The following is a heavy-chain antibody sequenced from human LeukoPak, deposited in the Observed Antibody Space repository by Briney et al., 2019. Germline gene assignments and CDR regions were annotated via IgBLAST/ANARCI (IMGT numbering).Heavy chain of an antibody. CDR1: GGSINSNLYY. CDR3: ACKTGWLGASYNWFDP. CDR2: VSYSGGL. J-gene: IGHJ5*02. V-gene: IGHV4-39*01. Sequence: PSETLSLTCTVSGGSINSNLYYWAWIRQTPGKGLEWIGRVSYSGGLFYNPSLKSRVTISLDTSKNHFSLKVTSVTAADTAVYYCACKTGWLGASYNWFDPWGQGTLVTVSS. D-gene: IGHD6-19*01.